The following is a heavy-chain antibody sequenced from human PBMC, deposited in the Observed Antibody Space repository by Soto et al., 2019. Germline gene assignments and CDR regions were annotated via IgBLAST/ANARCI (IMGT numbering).Heavy chain of an antibody. J-gene: IGHJ6*02. CDR1: GYTFTSYG. D-gene: IGHD1-26*01. CDR2: ISAYNGNT. Sequence: QVQLVQSGAEVKKPGASVKVSCKASGYTFTSYGISWVRQAPGQGLEWMGWISAYNGNTNYAQKLQGRVTMTTDTXXXXXXXELRSLRSDDTAVYYCARGRIVGATYYYYGMDVWGQGTTVTVSS. CDR3: ARGRIVGATYYYYGMDV. V-gene: IGHV1-18*04.